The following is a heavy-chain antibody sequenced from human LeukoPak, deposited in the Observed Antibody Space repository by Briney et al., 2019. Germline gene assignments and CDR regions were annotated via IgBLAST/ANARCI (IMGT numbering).Heavy chain of an antibody. V-gene: IGHV3-23*01. CDR2: ISGSGGST. J-gene: IGHJ4*02. D-gene: IGHD3-22*01. Sequence: GGSLRLSCAASGFTFSSYAMSWVRQAPGKGLEWVSAISGSGGSTYYADSVKGRFTISRDNSKNTLYLQMNSLRAEDTAVYYCAKGPLGITMIVVVGRFDYWGQRTLVTVSS. CDR1: GFTFSSYA. CDR3: AKGPLGITMIVVVGRFDY.